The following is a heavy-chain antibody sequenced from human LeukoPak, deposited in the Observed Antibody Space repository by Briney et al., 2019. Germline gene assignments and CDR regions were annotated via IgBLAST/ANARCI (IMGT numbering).Heavy chain of an antibody. D-gene: IGHD5-18*01. V-gene: IGHV4-59*12. CDR2: NYFSGTT. CDR1: GGSISTYS. Sequence: SETLSLTCTISGGSISTYSWNWIRQAPGKGLEWIGYNYFSGTTNYNPSLKSRVTISVDTSKNQFSLKLSSVTAADTAVYYCARTKWIQLWLAFDYWGQGTLVTVSS. J-gene: IGHJ4*02. CDR3: ARTKWIQLWLAFDY.